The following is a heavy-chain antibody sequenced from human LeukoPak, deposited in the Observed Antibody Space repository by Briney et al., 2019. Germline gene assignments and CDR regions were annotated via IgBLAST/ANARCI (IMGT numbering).Heavy chain of an antibody. D-gene: IGHD3-10*02. J-gene: IGHJ6*04. CDR2: ISSSGSTI. V-gene: IGHV3-48*03. CDR1: GFTFSSYE. Sequence: RTGGSLRLSCAASGFTFSSYEMNWVRQDPGKGQEWVSYISSSGSTIYYADSVKGRFTISRDNAKNSLYLQMNSLRAEDTAVYYCAELGITMIGGVWGKGTTVTISS. CDR3: AELGITMIGGV.